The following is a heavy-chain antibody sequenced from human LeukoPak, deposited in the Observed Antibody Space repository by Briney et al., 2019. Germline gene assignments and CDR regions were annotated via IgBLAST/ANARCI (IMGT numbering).Heavy chain of an antibody. V-gene: IGHV4-34*01. CDR3: ARGHIVVVPAAMAHFGL. J-gene: IGHJ4*02. CDR1: GGSFSGYY. D-gene: IGHD2-2*01. CDR2: INHSGST. Sequence: SETLSLTCAVYGGSFSGYYWSWIRQPPGKGLEWIGEINHSGSTNYNPSLKSRVTISVDTSKNQFSLKLSSVTAADTAVYYCARGHIVVVPAAMAHFGLWGQGTLVTVSS.